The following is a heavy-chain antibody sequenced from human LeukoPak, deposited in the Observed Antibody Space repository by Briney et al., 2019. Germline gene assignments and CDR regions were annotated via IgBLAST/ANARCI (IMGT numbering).Heavy chain of an antibody. CDR3: ATATYLAVGIFQH. Sequence: ASVKVSCKVSGYTLTESSMHWVRQAPGKGLEWMGGFDPEDGETIYAQKFQGRVTMTEDTSTDTAYMELSSLRSEDTAVYYCATATYLAVGIFQHWGQGTLVTVSS. D-gene: IGHD1-14*01. V-gene: IGHV1-24*01. CDR1: GYTLTESS. J-gene: IGHJ1*01. CDR2: FDPEDGET.